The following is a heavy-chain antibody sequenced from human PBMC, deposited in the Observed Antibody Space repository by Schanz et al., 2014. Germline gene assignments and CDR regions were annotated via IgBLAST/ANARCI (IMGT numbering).Heavy chain of an antibody. CDR1: GVSISSFY. D-gene: IGHD3-10*01. J-gene: IGHJ6*02. CDR2: IYGGGST. Sequence: QVQLQESGPGLVRPSETLSLTCTVSGVSISSFYWSWIRQSPGQGLEYFGYIYGGGSTSYNPSFKSRATMTFDTPRSAFPQKHSSVPAADTAVYYCTRMSLRRGDYGGLDVWGQGTTVTVSS. CDR3: TRMSLRRGDYGGLDV. V-gene: IGHV4-59*08.